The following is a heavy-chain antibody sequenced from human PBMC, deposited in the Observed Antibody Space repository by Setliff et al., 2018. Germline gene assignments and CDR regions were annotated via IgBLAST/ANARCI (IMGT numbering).Heavy chain of an antibody. V-gene: IGHV1-18*01. J-gene: IGHJ4*02. D-gene: IGHD2-2*01. CDR1: GYTFSSYG. CDR2: ISTYTGNT. Sequence: ASVKVSCKASGYTFSSYGITWVRQAPGQGLEWMGWISTYTGNTNYAQKLQGRVTMTTDTSTSTAYLELRSLTSDDTAVYYCSRLVRYCTRTTCQRASGAELWGQGSLVLVSS. CDR3: SRLVRYCTRTTCQRASGAEL.